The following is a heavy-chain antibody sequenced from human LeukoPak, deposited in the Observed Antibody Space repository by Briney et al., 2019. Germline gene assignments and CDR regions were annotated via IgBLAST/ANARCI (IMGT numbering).Heavy chain of an antibody. CDR2: MNPNSGNT. V-gene: IGHV1-8*02. Sequence: ASVKVSCKASGYTFTGYFMHWVRQATGQGLEWMGWMNPNSGNTGYAQKFQGRVTMTRNTSISTAYMELSSLRSEDTAVYYCARGRGYSYGLDYWGQGTLVTVSS. CDR3: ARGRGYSYGLDY. D-gene: IGHD5-18*01. J-gene: IGHJ4*02. CDR1: GYTFTGYF.